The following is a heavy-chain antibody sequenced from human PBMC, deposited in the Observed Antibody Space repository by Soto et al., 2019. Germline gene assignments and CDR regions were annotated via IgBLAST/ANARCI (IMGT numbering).Heavy chain of an antibody. J-gene: IGHJ6*02. CDR2: IYPGDSDT. CDR3: ARQPYSSGTLDYYYGMDV. V-gene: IGHV5-51*01. Sequence: GESLKIACKGSGYSFTSYWIGWVRQMPGKGLEWMGIIYPGDSDTRYSPSFQGQVTISADKSISTAYLQWSSLKASDTAMYYCARQPYSSGTLDYYYGMDVWGQGTTVTVSS. D-gene: IGHD6-19*01. CDR1: GYSFTSYW.